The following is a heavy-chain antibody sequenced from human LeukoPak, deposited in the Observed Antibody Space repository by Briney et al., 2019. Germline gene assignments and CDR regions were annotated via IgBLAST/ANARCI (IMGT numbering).Heavy chain of an antibody. CDR2: ITPNADRT. D-gene: IGHD3-22*01. Sequence: GGCLRLSCAASGFTFGSYGMSWVRQAPGKGLEWVSFITPNADRTSYADSVEGRFTISRDNPRNTLYMQMNSLRDEDTAIYYCAIMHGYYDGSGYWVQWGQGTLVTVSS. J-gene: IGHJ1*01. CDR1: GFTFGSYG. V-gene: IGHV3-23*01. CDR3: AIMHGYYDGSGYWVQ.